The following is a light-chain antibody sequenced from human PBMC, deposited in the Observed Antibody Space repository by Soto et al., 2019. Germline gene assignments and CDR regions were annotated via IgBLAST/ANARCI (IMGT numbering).Light chain of an antibody. CDR2: LESSGNY. V-gene: IGLV4-60*03. J-gene: IGLJ3*02. CDR1: SGPSDYT. CDR3: ETWDTNTRV. Sequence: QSVLTQSSSASASLGSSVTLTCTLSSGPSDYTIAWHQQQPGKAPRYLMNLESSGNYDKGSGVPDRFSGSCSGADRYLTISNRRSVDEADYCCETWDTNTRVFGGGTKLTVL.